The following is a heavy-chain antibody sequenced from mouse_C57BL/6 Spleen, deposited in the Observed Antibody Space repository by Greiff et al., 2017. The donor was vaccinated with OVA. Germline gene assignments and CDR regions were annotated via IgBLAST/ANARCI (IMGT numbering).Heavy chain of an antibody. J-gene: IGHJ1*03. D-gene: IGHD1-1*01. CDR2: IDPETGGT. V-gene: IGHV1-15*01. CDR1: GYTFTDYE. Sequence: VQLVQPGAELVRPGASVTLSCKASGYTFTDYEMHWVKQTPVHGLEWIGAIDPETGGTAYNQKFKGKAILTADKSSSTAYMELRSLTSEDSAVYYCTSRGDYGSSFYWYFDVWGTGTTVTVSS. CDR3: TSRGDYGSSFYWYFDV.